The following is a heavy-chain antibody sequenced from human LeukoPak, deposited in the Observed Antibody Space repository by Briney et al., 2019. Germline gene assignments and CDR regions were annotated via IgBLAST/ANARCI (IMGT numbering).Heavy chain of an antibody. CDR2: VSGSSGNT. J-gene: IGHJ4*02. CDR3: AKVIAAAGVDY. V-gene: IGHV3-23*01. CDR1: GFKFEDYA. Sequence: PGGSLRLSCAASGFKFEDYAMHWVRQAPGKGLEWVSSVSGSSGNTYYADSVKGRFTISRDNSKNTLYLQMNSLRAEDTAVYYCAKVIAAAGVDYWGQGTLVTVSS. D-gene: IGHD6-13*01.